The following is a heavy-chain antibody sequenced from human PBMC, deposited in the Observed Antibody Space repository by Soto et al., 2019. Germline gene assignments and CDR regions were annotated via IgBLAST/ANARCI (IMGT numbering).Heavy chain of an antibody. CDR2: IIPIFGTA. D-gene: IGHD3-3*01. J-gene: IGHJ5*02. CDR3: ARDRRRFLEWLPLNRRNNWFDP. V-gene: IGHV1-69*13. CDR1: AGNFSRYA. Sequence: SGNVSCKASAGNFSRYAISWVRQAPGQGLEWTAGIIPIFGTANYAQKFQGRVTITADESTSTAYMELSSLRSEDTAVYYCARDRRRFLEWLPLNRRNNWFDPWGQGTLVTVS.